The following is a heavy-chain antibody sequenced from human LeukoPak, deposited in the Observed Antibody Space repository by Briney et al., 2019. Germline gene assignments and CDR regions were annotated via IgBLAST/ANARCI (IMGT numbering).Heavy chain of an antibody. D-gene: IGHD2-2*01. Sequence: GASVKVSCKASGDTFTSHAISWVRQATGLGLEWMGWIKPDSGSTGHAQKFQGRVVFTSDNSIGTAYMELSSLRSEDTAVYYCARELSTSVPDYWGQGTLVTVSS. CDR3: ARELSTSVPDY. CDR2: IKPDSGST. J-gene: IGHJ4*02. V-gene: IGHV1-8*03. CDR1: GDTFTSHA.